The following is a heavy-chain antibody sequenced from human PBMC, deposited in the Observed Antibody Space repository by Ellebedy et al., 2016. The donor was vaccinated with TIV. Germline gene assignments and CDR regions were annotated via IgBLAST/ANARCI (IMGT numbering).Heavy chain of an antibody. V-gene: IGHV3-48*02. Sequence: GESLKISFAASGFAFSNYSMNWVRQAPGKGLDWVSYIPTTSTTIYYADSVKGRFTISRDNANNSLYLQMNSLRDEDTAIYYCARVGRLRSLDSWGQGTLVTVSS. D-gene: IGHD4-17*01. J-gene: IGHJ4*02. CDR2: IPTTSTTI. CDR3: ARVGRLRSLDS. CDR1: GFAFSNYS.